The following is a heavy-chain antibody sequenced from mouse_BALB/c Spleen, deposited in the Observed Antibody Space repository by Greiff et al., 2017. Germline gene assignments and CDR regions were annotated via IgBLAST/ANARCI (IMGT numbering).Heavy chain of an antibody. CDR2: ISDGGSYT. D-gene: IGHD2-14*01. V-gene: IGHV5-4*02. J-gene: IGHJ3*01. CDR3: ARDRYYRYDEFAY. CDR1: GFTFSDYY. Sequence: EVKLMESGGGLVKPGGSLKLSCAASGFTFSDYYMYWVRQTPEKRLEWVATISDGGSYTYYPDSVKGRFTISRDNAKNNLYLQMSSLKSEDTAMYYCARDRYYRYDEFAYWGQGTLVTVSA.